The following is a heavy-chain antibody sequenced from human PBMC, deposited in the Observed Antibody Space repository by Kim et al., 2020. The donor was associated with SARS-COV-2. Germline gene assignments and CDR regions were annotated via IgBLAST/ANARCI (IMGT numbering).Heavy chain of an antibody. D-gene: IGHD5-12*01. J-gene: IGHJ4*02. CDR3: ARDSSGYDQVGSYDY. V-gene: IGHV1-18*01. Sequence: QMLQGRVTMTTDTSTSTAYMELRSLRSDDTAVYYCARDSSGYDQVGSYDYWGQGTLVTVSS.